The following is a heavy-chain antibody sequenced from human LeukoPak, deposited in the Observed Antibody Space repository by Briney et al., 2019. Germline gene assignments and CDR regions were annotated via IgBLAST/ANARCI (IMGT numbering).Heavy chain of an antibody. Sequence: GGSLRLSCAASGFTFSSYAMSWVRQAPGKGLEWVSAISGSDGTTHYADSVKGRFTISRDNSENTLYLQMNTLRTEDTAVYYCARDPSFGRWGLLSPDYWGQGTLVTVSS. CDR1: GFTFSSYA. D-gene: IGHD2/OR15-2a*01. V-gene: IGHV3-23*01. CDR3: ARDPSFGRWGLLSPDY. CDR2: ISGSDGTT. J-gene: IGHJ4*02.